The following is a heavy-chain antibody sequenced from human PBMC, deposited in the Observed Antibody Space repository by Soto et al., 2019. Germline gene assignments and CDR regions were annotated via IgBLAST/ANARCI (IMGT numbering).Heavy chain of an antibody. V-gene: IGHV4-59*08. CDR3: ARHPVGVGGMDV. CDR1: GYSIKTYS. CDR2: SYYSGTT. J-gene: IGHJ6*02. Sequence: SDTLSLTCSVSGYSIKTYSWSWFRQPPGKGLEWIGCSYYSGTTNFHPSLKSRVIISVDTSKNLFSLKLCSVTAADTAIYYCARHPVGVGGMDVWGQGTTVT. D-gene: IGHD1-26*01.